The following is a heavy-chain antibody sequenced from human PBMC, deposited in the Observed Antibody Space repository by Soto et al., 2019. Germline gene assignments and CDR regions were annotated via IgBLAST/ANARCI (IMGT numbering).Heavy chain of an antibody. J-gene: IGHJ3*02. D-gene: IGHD1-26*01. Sequence: GGSLRLSCAASGFTFSDYYMSWIHQAPGKGLEWVSYISSSGSTIYYADSVKGRFTISRDNAKNSLYLQMNSLRAEDTAVYYCAREAGWELSRDAFDIWGQGTMVTVSS. V-gene: IGHV3-11*01. CDR3: AREAGWELSRDAFDI. CDR1: GFTFSDYY. CDR2: ISSSGSTI.